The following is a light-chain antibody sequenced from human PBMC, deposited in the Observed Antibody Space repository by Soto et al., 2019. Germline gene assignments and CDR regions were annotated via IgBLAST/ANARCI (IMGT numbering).Light chain of an antibody. V-gene: IGKV3D-20*01. CDR2: DAS. CDR3: QQYGSSPIT. CDR1: QSVRDN. J-gene: IGKJ5*01. Sequence: EILLTQSPGALAVSPGKVATLSCRASQSVRDNLAWYQHRTGLAPRILIHDASSRDTGIPDRFSGTKSGTDFTLTIRRLEPEDAEVYYCQQYGSSPITFGQGTRLEIK.